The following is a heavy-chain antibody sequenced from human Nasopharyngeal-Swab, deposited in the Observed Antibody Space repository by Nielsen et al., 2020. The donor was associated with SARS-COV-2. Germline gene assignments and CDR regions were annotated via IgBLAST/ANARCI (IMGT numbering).Heavy chain of an antibody. CDR2: IYYNGNT. CDR1: GDSIAYSTFY. Sequence: SETLSLTCTGSGDSIAYSTFYWGWIRQPPGKGLEWIGNIYYNGNTYQNPSLKSRLTISVDKSKNQFSLQLSSVTAADTAVYYCVRSSSWYYFDYWAQGTQVTVSS. D-gene: IGHD6-13*01. V-gene: IGHV4-39*01. J-gene: IGHJ4*02. CDR3: VRSSSWYYFDY.